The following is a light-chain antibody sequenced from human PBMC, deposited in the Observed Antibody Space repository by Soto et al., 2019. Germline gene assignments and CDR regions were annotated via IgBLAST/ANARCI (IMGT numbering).Light chain of an antibody. CDR3: SSYAGTNNLYV. Sequence: QSALTQPPSASGSPGQSVTISCTGTSSDVGGYNYVSWYQQHPGNAPKLMIYEVIKRPSGVPDRFSGSKSGNTASLTVSGLQAEDEADYSCSSYAGTNNLYVFGTGTKLTVL. CDR1: SSDVGGYNY. J-gene: IGLJ1*01. CDR2: EVI. V-gene: IGLV2-8*01.